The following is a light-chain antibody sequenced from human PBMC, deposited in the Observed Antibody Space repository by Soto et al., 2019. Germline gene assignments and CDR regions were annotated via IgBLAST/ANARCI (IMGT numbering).Light chain of an antibody. Sequence: DIVMTQSPVSLPVTPGEPASISCRASQSLLHSGGHNFLDWYLQKPGQSPQVLIYLGSNLAAGGPVRLSWSGTGADFTLETSRVEAEDVGVYYSMQTLQAPLTFGGGTKVEIK. CDR3: MQTLQAPLT. CDR2: LGS. V-gene: IGKV2-28*01. J-gene: IGKJ4*01. CDR1: QSLLHSGGHNF.